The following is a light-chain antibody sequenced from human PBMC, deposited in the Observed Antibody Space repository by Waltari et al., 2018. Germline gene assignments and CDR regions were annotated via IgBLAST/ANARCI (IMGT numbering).Light chain of an antibody. J-gene: IGKJ4*01. CDR1: PSFSNY. Sequence: EIVLTQSPATLSLSPGERATLSCRASPSFSNYLAWYQHKPGQAPRLLIYDSSNRATDIPGRFSGSGSGTDFTLTISSLEPEDFAVYYCQQRYSWITFGGGTKVEIK. CDR2: DSS. V-gene: IGKV3-11*01. CDR3: QQRYSWIT.